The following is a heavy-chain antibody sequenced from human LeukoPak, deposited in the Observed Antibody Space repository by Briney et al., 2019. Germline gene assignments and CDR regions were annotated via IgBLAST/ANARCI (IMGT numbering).Heavy chain of an antibody. V-gene: IGHV3-48*02. J-gene: IGHJ4*02. D-gene: IGHD6-13*01. CDR1: GCSFRSNS. CDR2: ISSSGTTI. Sequence: GGSLRLSRAASGCSFRSNSMNWVRQAPGKGLEWVSHISSSGTTIQYADSVRGRFTISRDNAKNSMYLQMNSLRDEDTALYYCTRGPAAAAALLFDYWGQGTLVTVSS. CDR3: TRGPAAAAALLFDY.